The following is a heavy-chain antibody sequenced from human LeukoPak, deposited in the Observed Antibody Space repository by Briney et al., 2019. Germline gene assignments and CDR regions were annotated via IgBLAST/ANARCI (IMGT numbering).Heavy chain of an antibody. CDR1: GGTFSSYA. V-gene: IGHV1-69*04. D-gene: IGHD6-6*01. Sequence: GASVKVSCKASGGTFSSYAISWVRQASGQGLEWMGRIIPIFGIANYAQKSQGRVTITADKSTSTAYMELSSLRSEDTAVYYCARAGSVPEYSSSPSSIYYYGMDVWGQGTTVTVSS. CDR3: ARAGSVPEYSSSPSSIYYYGMDV. J-gene: IGHJ6*02. CDR2: IIPIFGIA.